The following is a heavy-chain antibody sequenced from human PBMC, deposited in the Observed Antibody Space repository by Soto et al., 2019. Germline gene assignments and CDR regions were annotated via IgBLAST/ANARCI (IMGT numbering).Heavy chain of an antibody. J-gene: IGHJ3*02. V-gene: IGHV4-59*01. D-gene: IGHD4-17*01. Sequence: SETLSLTCAVSGGSISSYYWSWIRQPPGKGLEWIGYIYYSGTTKYNPSLKSRVTISVDTSNNQFSLKLTSVTAADTAVYYCARAGGTAVTTHAFDMWGQGTMVTVSS. CDR1: GGSISSYY. CDR3: ARAGGTAVTTHAFDM. CDR2: IYYSGTT.